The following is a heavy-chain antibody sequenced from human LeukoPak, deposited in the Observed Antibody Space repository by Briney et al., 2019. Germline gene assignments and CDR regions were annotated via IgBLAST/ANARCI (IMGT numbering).Heavy chain of an antibody. CDR3: PKDRATGTQFYFYGMDV. CDR2: ISYDGSNK. J-gene: IGHJ6*02. V-gene: IGHV3-30*18. CDR1: GFTFSSYG. D-gene: IGHD3-10*01. Sequence: GGSLRLSCAASGFTFSSYGMHWVRRAPGKGLEWVAVISYDGSNKYYADSVKGRFTISRDNSKNTLYLQMNSLRAEDTAVYYCPKDRATGTQFYFYGMDVWGQGTTVTVSS.